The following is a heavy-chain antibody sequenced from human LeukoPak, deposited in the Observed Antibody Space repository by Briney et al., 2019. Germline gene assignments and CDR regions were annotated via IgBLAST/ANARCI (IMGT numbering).Heavy chain of an antibody. CDR2: IYYSGST. CDR3: ARAASKVEYGMDV. V-gene: IGHV4-59*01. CDR1: GVSISSYY. D-gene: IGHD2-15*01. Sequence: SETLSLTCTVSGVSISSYYWSWIRQPPGKGLEWIGYIYYSGSTNYNPSLKSRVTISVDTSKNQFSLKLSSVTAADTAVYYCARAASKVEYGMDVWGQGTTVTVSS. J-gene: IGHJ6*02.